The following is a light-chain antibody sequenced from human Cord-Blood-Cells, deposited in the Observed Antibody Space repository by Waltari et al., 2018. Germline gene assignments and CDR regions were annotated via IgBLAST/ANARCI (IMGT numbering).Light chain of an antibody. Sequence: SALPQPSAVSGSPGQSITFSCTGTRIDVWSFNLVSWYQQHPGKAPKLMIYEVSKRPSGVSKRFSGSKSGNTASLTVSGLQAEDEADYYCCSYAGSKVFGGGTKLTVL. V-gene: IGLV2-23*02. CDR3: CSYAGSKV. CDR2: EVS. CDR1: RIDVWSFNL. J-gene: IGLJ3*02.